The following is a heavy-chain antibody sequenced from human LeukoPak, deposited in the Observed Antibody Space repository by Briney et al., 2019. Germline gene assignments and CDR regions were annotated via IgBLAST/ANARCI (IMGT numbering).Heavy chain of an antibody. CDR2: ISGSGDST. Sequence: GGSLRLSCAASGFTFSSSAMSWVRQAPGKGLEWVSAISGSGDSTYYADSVKGRFTISRDNSKNTLYLQMNSLRAEDTAVYYCAKRTYVLQFSVYYYSMDVWGQGTTVTVSS. CDR3: AKRTYVLQFSVYYYSMDV. J-gene: IGHJ6*02. CDR1: GFTFSSSA. V-gene: IGHV3-23*01. D-gene: IGHD3-3*01.